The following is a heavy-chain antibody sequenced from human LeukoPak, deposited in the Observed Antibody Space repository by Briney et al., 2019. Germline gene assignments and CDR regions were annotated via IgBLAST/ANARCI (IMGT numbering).Heavy chain of an antibody. CDR2: IYYSGST. CDR3: ARRGGAGIRLGELSFDY. J-gene: IGHJ4*02. D-gene: IGHD3-16*02. V-gene: IGHV4-31*03. Sequence: PSQSLSLTCTVSGGSISSGGYYWSWIRQHPGEGLEWIGYIYYSGSTYYNPSLTSRVTISVDTSKNQFSLKLSSVTAADTAVYYCARRGGAGIRLGELSFDYWGQGRLLTVSS. CDR1: GGSISSGGYY.